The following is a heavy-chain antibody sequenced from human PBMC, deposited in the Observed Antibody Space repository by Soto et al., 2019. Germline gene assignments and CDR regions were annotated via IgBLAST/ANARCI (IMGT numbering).Heavy chain of an antibody. J-gene: IGHJ5*02. CDR3: ARHLAGRNWFDP. D-gene: IGHD3-16*01. CDR2: IYYSGST. CDR1: GGSISPYY. Sequence: LTCTVSGGSISPYYWSWIRQPPGKGLEWIGSIYYSGSTYYNPSLKSRVTISVDTSKNQFSLKLSSVTAADTAVYYCARHLAGRNWFDPWGQGTLVTVSS. V-gene: IGHV4-39*01.